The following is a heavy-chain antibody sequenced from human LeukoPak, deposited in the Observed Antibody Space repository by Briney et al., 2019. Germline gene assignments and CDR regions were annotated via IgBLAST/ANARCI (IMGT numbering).Heavy chain of an antibody. J-gene: IGHJ6*02. CDR2: MYSGGST. CDR3: ARDFITMVRGVISPYGMDV. CDR1: GFTVSSNY. D-gene: IGHD3-10*01. Sequence: PGGSLRLSCAASGFTVSSNYMSWVRQAPGKGLEWVSVMYSGGSTYYADSVKGRFTISRDNSKNTLYLQMNSLRAEDTAVYYCARDFITMVRGVISPYGMDVWGQGTTVTVSS. V-gene: IGHV3-53*01.